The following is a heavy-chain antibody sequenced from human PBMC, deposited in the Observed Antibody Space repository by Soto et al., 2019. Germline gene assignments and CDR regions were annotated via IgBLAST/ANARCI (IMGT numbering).Heavy chain of an antibody. Sequence: EVQLVESGGGLVQPGGSLRLSCAASGFTFSSYDMHWVRQATGKGLEWVSAIGTAGDTYYPGSVKGRFTISRENAKNSLYLQMNSLRAEDTAVYYCAMWLRRGGYYFDYCGQGTLVTVSS. D-gene: IGHD6-19*01. CDR3: AMWLRRGGYYFDY. CDR1: GFTFSSYD. J-gene: IGHJ4*02. CDR2: IGTAGDT. V-gene: IGHV3-13*01.